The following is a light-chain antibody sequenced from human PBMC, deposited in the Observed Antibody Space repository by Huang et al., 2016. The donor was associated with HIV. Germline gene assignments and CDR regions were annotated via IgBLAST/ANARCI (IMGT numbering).Light chain of an antibody. CDR2: GSS. CDR1: QDINNY. CDR3: QQYSNYPLT. Sequence: AIRMTQSPSSVSASTGDTVTISCRASQDINNYLAWYQQKPGRAPKLLIYGSSTWQSGVPSRFNASGSGTDFTLTIGCLQSGDFAIYFCQQYSNYPLTFGQGTKVEIK. V-gene: IGKV1-8*01. J-gene: IGKJ1*01.